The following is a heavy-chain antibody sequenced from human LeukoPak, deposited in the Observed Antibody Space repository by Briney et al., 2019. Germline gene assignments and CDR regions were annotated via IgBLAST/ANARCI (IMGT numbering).Heavy chain of an antibody. Sequence: ASVKVSCKAPGDTLITHYISWVRQAPGQGLEWVGRIVPVIGVATYAQSLQGRVTFTRNTSISTAYMELSSLRSEDTAVYYCARQNDFWSGYYFPWGQGTLVTVSS. CDR1: GDTLITHY. CDR2: IVPVIGVA. D-gene: IGHD3-3*01. CDR3: ARQNDFWSGYYFP. J-gene: IGHJ5*02. V-gene: IGHV1-8*03.